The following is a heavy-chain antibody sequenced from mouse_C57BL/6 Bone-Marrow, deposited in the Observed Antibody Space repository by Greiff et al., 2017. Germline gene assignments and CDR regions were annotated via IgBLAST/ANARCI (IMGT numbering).Heavy chain of an antibody. CDR2: ILGVGST. Sequence: VQLQQSGPGLVAPSQSLSITCTVSGFSLTSYGVDWVRQSPGKGLEWLGVILGVGSTNYNSALKSRLSISKDNSKSQVFLKMNSLQTDDTAMYYCASGDYLFAYWGQGTLVTVSA. D-gene: IGHD1-1*01. CDR1: GFSLTSYG. CDR3: ASGDYLFAY. J-gene: IGHJ3*01. V-gene: IGHV2-6*01.